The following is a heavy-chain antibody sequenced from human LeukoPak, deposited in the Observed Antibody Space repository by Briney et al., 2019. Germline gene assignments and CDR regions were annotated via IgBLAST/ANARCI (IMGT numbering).Heavy chain of an antibody. CDR1: GFTFDDYG. CDR2: INRNGDST. V-gene: IGHV3-20*04. J-gene: IGHJ4*02. CDR3: AKDIYCGGDCYIRAGDS. D-gene: IGHD2-21*02. Sequence: PGGSLRLSCAASGFTFDDYGMSWVRQGPGKGLEWVSAINRNGDSTGYADSVKGRFTTSRDNAKNSLYLQMNSLRAEDTAIYYCAKDIYCGGDCYIRAGDSWGQGTLVTVSS.